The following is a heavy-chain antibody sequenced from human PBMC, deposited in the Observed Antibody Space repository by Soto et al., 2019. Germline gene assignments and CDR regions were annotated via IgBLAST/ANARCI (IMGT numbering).Heavy chain of an antibody. V-gene: IGHV3-23*01. CDR3: AKSPGSYWDYCDF. Sequence: DVQLLESGGGLVQPGGSLRLSCAASGFTFSSYAMTWVRQAPGKGLEWISGISGTGGRTFSADSVKGRFAISRDNSKNMLYLQMNSLTAGDTAVYYCAKSPGSYWDYCDFWGQGILVTVSS. CDR2: ISGTGGRT. J-gene: IGHJ4*02. CDR1: GFTFSSYA. D-gene: IGHD1-26*01.